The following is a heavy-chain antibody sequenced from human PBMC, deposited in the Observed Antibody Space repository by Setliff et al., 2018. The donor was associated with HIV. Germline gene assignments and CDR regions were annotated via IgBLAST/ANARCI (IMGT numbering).Heavy chain of an antibody. CDR3: AKDYEYGYYYDSSGYYTYFDY. D-gene: IGHD3-22*01. CDR2: ISYDGSNK. Sequence: GGSLRLSCAASGFSFSTYTIHWVRQAPGKGLEWVALISYDGSNKYCADSVKGRFTISRDNSKNTLYLQMNSLRGEDTAVYYCAKDYEYGYYYDSSGYYTYFDYWGQGTLVTVSS. CDR1: GFSFSTYT. V-gene: IGHV3-30*04. J-gene: IGHJ4*02.